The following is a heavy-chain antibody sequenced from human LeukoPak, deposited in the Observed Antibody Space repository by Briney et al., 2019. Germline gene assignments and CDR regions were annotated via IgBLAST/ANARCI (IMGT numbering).Heavy chain of an antibody. Sequence: ASVKVSCKASGGTFSSYAISWVRQAPGQGLEWMGGIIPIFGAANYAQKFQGRVTITTDESTSTAYMELSSLRSEDTAVYYCASVRDSSGYYYVAFDIWGQGTMVTVSS. CDR3: ASVRDSSGYYYVAFDI. CDR1: GGTFSSYA. CDR2: IIPIFGAA. J-gene: IGHJ3*02. D-gene: IGHD3-22*01. V-gene: IGHV1-69*05.